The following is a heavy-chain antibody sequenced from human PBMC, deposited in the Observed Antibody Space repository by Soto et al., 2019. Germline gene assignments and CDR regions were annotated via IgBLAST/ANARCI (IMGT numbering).Heavy chain of an antibody. J-gene: IGHJ5*02. D-gene: IGHD3-10*01. CDR1: GFTFSSYA. CDR3: AKDAYYYGSVVAWFDP. V-gene: IGHV3-23*01. CDR2: ISGSGGST. Sequence: GGSLRLSCAASGFTFSSYAMSWVRQAPGKGLEWVSAISGSGGSTYYADSVKGRFTISRDNSKNTLYLQMNSLRAEDTAVYYCAKDAYYYGSVVAWFDPWGQGTLVTVS.